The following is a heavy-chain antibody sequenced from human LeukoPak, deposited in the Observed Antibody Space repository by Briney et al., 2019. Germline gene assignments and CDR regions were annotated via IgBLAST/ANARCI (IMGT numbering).Heavy chain of an antibody. CDR2: INHSGST. V-gene: IGHV4-34*01. CDR1: GGSFSGYY. CDR3: ARGLRYFDSPLGY. D-gene: IGHD3-9*01. J-gene: IGHJ4*02. Sequence: AETLSLTWAVYGGSFSGYYWSWIRQPPGKGLEWIGEINHSGSTNYNPSLKSRVTISVDTSKNQFSLKLSSVTAADTAVYYCARGLRYFDSPLGYWGQGTLVTVSS.